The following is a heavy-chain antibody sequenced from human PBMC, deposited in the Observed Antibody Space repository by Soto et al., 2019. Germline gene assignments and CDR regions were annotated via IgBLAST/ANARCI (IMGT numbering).Heavy chain of an antibody. CDR3: AKLGMTTINRDY. CDR2: ISGSGGNT. Sequence: AQLLESGGGLVQPGGSLRVSCAASGFSFDTYAMSWVRQAPGKGLEWVSTISGSGGNTYYADSVKGRFTISRDNSKNILYLLMTSLRAEDTALYYCAKLGMTTINRDYWGQGTQVTVSS. V-gene: IGHV3-23*01. J-gene: IGHJ4*02. D-gene: IGHD5-12*01. CDR1: GFSFDTYA.